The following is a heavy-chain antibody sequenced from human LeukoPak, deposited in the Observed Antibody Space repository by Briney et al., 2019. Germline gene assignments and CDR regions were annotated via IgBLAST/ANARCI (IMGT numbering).Heavy chain of an antibody. Sequence: PSETLSLTCTVSGGSISSSSYYWGWIRQPPGKGLEWIGSIYYSGSTYYNPSLKSRVTISVDTSKNQFSLKLSSVTAADTAVYYCAREKGYGDTGITRDAFDIWGQGTMVTVSS. CDR1: GGSISSSSYY. J-gene: IGHJ3*02. D-gene: IGHD4-17*01. CDR2: IYYSGST. CDR3: AREKGYGDTGITRDAFDI. V-gene: IGHV4-39*07.